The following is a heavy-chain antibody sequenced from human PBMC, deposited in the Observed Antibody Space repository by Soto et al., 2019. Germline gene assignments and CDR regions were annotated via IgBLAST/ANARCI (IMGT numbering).Heavy chain of an antibody. CDR3: ANRGGATSTNWFDP. CDR1: GGSFSGYY. CDR2: INHSGST. J-gene: IGHJ5*02. V-gene: IGHV4-34*01. Sequence: QVQLQQWGAGLLKPSETLSLTCAVYGGSFSGYYWSWIRQPPGNGLEWLGEINHSGSTNYNPSLKSRVTLSVDTSKNQFSLKLSSVTASDTAVYYCANRGGATSTNWFDPWGQGTLVTVSS. D-gene: IGHD3-16*01.